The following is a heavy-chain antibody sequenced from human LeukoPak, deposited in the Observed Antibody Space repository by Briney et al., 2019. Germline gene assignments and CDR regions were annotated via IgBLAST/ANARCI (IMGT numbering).Heavy chain of an antibody. Sequence: PGGSLRLSCAASGFTFSSYSMNWVRQAPGKGLEWVSSISSSSSYIYYADSVKGRFTISRDNAKNSLYLQMNSLRAEDTAVYYCARDLGYCSGGSCYGYFQHWGQGTLVTVSS. J-gene: IGHJ1*01. CDR3: ARDLGYCSGGSCYGYFQH. V-gene: IGHV3-21*01. CDR1: GFTFSSYS. D-gene: IGHD2-15*01. CDR2: ISSSSSYI.